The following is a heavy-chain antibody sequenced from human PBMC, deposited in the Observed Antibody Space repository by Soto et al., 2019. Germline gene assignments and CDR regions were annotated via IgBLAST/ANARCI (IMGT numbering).Heavy chain of an antibody. CDR1: PGSLRSYY. V-gene: IGHV4-59*08. CDR2: IYYRGST. D-gene: IGHD1-26*01. J-gene: IGHJ4*02. Sequence: SETLSLSCTVSPGSLRSYYWGWIRQPPGKGLEWVGCIYYRGSTNYSPSLKSRVTISVDTSKNQFSLKLSSVTAADTAVYYCARLPPLARNTSFPDYWGQGTLVT. CDR3: ARLPPLARNTSFPDY.